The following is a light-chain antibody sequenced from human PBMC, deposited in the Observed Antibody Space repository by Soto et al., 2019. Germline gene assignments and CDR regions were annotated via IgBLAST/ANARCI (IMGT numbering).Light chain of an antibody. Sequence: QSVLTQPASVSGSPGQSITISCTGTSSDVGSYNLVSWYQQHPGKAPKLIIYEGSKRPSGVSNRFSGSKSGNTASLTISGLQAEDEADYYCCSYAGSSTYVFGTGTKVTVL. CDR1: SSDVGSYNL. V-gene: IGLV2-23*01. CDR3: CSYAGSSTYV. CDR2: EGS. J-gene: IGLJ1*01.